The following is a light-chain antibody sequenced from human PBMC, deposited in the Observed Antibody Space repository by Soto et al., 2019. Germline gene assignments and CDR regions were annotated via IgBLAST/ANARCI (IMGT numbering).Light chain of an antibody. CDR2: AAS. Sequence: DIRMTQSPSSLSASVGDRVTISCRASQSISTYLNWYQQKPGEAPKLLIYAASSLQSGVPSRFSGSGSGTDFTLTITSLQPEDFASYFCQQSYSTPRTVGQGTKVDIK. J-gene: IGKJ1*01. CDR1: QSISTY. V-gene: IGKV1-39*01. CDR3: QQSYSTPRT.